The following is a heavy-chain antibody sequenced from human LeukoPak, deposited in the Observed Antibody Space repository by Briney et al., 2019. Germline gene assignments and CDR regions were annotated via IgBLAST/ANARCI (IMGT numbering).Heavy chain of an antibody. Sequence: SETLSLTCTVSGGSISSYYLSWIRQPPGKGLEWIGYIYYSGSTNYNPSLKSRVTISVDTSKNQFSLKLSSVTAADTAVYYCARYSGSPPSSFDYWGQGTLLTVSS. CDR3: ARYSGSPPSSFDY. D-gene: IGHD3-10*01. CDR2: IYYSGST. CDR1: GGSISSYY. V-gene: IGHV4-59*01. J-gene: IGHJ4*02.